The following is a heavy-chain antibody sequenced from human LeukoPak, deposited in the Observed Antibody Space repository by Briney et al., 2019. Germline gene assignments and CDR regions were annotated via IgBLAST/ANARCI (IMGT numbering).Heavy chain of an antibody. CDR3: ASDMAKTSGYDRAYYYYYGMDV. J-gene: IGHJ6*02. CDR1: GGSFSGYY. CDR2: INHSGST. V-gene: IGHV4-34*01. D-gene: IGHD5-12*01. Sequence: SETLSLTCAVYGGSFSGYYWSWIRQPPGKGLEWIGEINHSGSTNYNPSLKSRVTISVDTSKNQFSLKLSSVTAADTAVYYCASDMAKTSGYDRAYYYYYGMDVWGQGTTVTVSS.